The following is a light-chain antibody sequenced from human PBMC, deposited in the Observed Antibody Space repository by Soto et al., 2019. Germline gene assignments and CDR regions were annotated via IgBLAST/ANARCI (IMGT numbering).Light chain of an antibody. CDR2: DVS. Sequence: QSALTQPASVSGSPGQSITISCTGTSSDVGGYNYVPWYQQHPGKAPKLMIYDVSNRPSGVSNRFSGSKSGITASLTISGLQAEDEADYYCTSYTSDSTYVFGTGTKVTVL. J-gene: IGLJ1*01. CDR1: SSDVGGYNY. CDR3: TSYTSDSTYV. V-gene: IGLV2-14*01.